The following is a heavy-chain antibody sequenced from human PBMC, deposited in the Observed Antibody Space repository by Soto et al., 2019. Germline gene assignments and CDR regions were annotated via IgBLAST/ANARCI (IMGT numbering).Heavy chain of an antibody. Sequence: SLRLSCASSGFTFSSYGMHWVRQAPGKGLEWVAVISYDGSNKYYADSVKGRFTISRDNSKNTLYLQMNSLRAEDTAVYYCARASWTFVDPYHFDYWGQGTLVTVSS. CDR3: ARASWTFVDPYHFDY. CDR2: ISYDGSNK. V-gene: IGHV3-30*03. D-gene: IGHD3-3*02. J-gene: IGHJ4*02. CDR1: GFTFSSYG.